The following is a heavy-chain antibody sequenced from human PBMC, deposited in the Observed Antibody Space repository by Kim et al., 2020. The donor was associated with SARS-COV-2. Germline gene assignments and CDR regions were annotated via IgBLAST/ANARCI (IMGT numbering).Heavy chain of an antibody. CDR3: GRGLQFGLDL. Sequence: GGSLRLSCAASGFTFNIYSMDWARQAPGKGLEWISYITNTGGTIYCADSVKGRFIISRDNAKNSLYLQMNSLRDEDTAVYYCGRGLQFGLDLWGQGTMVTVSS. J-gene: IGHJ6*02. CDR2: ITNTGGTI. V-gene: IGHV3-48*02. CDR1: GFTFNIYS.